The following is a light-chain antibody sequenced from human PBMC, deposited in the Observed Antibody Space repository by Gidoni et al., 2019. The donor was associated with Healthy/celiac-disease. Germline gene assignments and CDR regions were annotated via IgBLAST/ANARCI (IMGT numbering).Light chain of an antibody. Sequence: SYELTPPPSVSVSPGQTARITCSGDALPKQYAYWYQQKPGQAPVLVIYKDSERPSGIPERFSGSSSGTTVTLTISGVQAEDEADDYCQSADSSGTYVVYG. CDR2: KDS. CDR3: QSADSSGTYVV. V-gene: IGLV3-25*03. J-gene: IGLJ2*01. CDR1: ALPKQY.